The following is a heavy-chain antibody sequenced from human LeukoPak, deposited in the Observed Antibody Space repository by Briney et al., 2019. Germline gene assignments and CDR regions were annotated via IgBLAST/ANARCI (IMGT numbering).Heavy chain of an antibody. D-gene: IGHD2-2*01. CDR2: INPNSGGT. CDR1: GYTFTGYY. CDR3: ARGSVVVPAAMFSVPFDY. J-gene: IGHJ4*02. V-gene: IGHV1-2*02. Sequence: ASVKVSCKASGYTFTGYYMHWVRQAPGQGLEWMGWINPNSGGTNYAQRFQGRVTMTWDTSISTAYMELSRLRSDDTAVYYCARGSVVVPAAMFSVPFDYWGQGTLVTVSS.